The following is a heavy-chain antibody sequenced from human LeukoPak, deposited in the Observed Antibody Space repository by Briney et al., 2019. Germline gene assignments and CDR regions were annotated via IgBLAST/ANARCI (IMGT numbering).Heavy chain of an antibody. Sequence: GGSLRLSCAASGFTFSSYAMHWVRQAPGKGLEWVAVISYDGSNKYYADSVKGRFTISRDSSKNTLYLQMNSLRAEDTAVYYCARDRPMIVVADAFDIRGQGTMVTVSS. CDR3: ARDRPMIVVADAFDI. CDR1: GFTFSSYA. CDR2: ISYDGSNK. V-gene: IGHV3-30*04. D-gene: IGHD3-22*01. J-gene: IGHJ3*02.